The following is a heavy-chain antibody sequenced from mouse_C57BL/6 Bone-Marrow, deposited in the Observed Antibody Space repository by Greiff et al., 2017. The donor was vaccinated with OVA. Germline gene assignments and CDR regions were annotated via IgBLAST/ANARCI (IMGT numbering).Heavy chain of an antibody. D-gene: IGHD4-1*01. J-gene: IGHJ1*03. CDR1: GFTFSDFY. Sequence: EVHLVESGGGLVQSGRSLRLSCATSGFTFSDFYMDWVRQAPGKGLEWIAASRNKANDSTTAYSASVKGRFIVSRDTSQSILYLQMNALRAEDTAIYYCARDNWDWYFDVWGTGTTVTVSS. CDR2: SRNKANDSTT. V-gene: IGHV7-1*01. CDR3: ARDNWDWYFDV.